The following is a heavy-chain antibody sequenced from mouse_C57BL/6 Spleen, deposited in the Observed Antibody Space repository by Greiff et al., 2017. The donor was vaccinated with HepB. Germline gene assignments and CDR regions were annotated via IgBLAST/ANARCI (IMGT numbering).Heavy chain of an antibody. V-gene: IGHV5-4*01. J-gene: IGHJ3*01. CDR2: ISDGGSYT. D-gene: IGHD1-1*01. CDR1: GFTFSSYA. Sequence: EVKLMESGGGLVKPGGSLKLSCAASGFTFSSYAMSWVRQTPEKRLEWVATISDGGSYTYYPDNVKGRFTISRDNAKNNLYLQMSHLKSEDTAMYYCARDPYYYGSSETWFAYWGQGTLVTVSA. CDR3: ARDPYYYGSSETWFAY.